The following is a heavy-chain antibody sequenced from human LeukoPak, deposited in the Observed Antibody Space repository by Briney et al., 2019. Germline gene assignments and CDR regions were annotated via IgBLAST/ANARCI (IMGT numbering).Heavy chain of an antibody. CDR1: GFTFSSYG. V-gene: IGHV3-23*01. J-gene: IGHJ6*02. Sequence: GGSLRLSCAASGFTFSSYGMHWVRQAPGKGLEWVSAISGSGDSTYYGDSVKGRFTISRDNSKNTLYLQMNSLRAEDTAVYYCAKEGAMATDYYGMDVWGQGTTVTVSS. CDR3: AKEGAMATDYYGMDV. D-gene: IGHD5-18*01. CDR2: ISGSGDST.